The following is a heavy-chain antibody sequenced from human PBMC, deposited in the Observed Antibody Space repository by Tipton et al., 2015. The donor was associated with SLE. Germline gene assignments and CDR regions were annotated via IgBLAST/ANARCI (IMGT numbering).Heavy chain of an antibody. V-gene: IGHV4-59*01. Sequence: TLSLTCAVYGGSFSGYYWSWIRQPPGKGLEWIGYIYYSGNTKYNPSLKSRVTISVDTSKNQFSLKLSSVTAADTAVYYCARGARGNSYGSDEDFDYWGQGTLVTVSS. CDR2: IYYSGNT. D-gene: IGHD5-18*01. CDR3: ARGARGNSYGSDEDFDY. J-gene: IGHJ4*02. CDR1: GGSFSGYY.